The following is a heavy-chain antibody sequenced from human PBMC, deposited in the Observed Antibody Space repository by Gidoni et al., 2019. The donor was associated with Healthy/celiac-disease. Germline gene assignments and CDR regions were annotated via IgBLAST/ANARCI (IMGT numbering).Heavy chain of an antibody. V-gene: IGHV4-34*01. CDR1: GGSFSGYY. CDR3: ARHTIFGVVIGSFDP. CDR2: INHSGST. Sequence: QVQLQQWGAGLLKPSETLSLTCAVYGGSFSGYYWSWIRQPPGKGLEWIGEINHSGSTNYNPSLKSRVTISVDTSKNQFSLKLSSVTAADTAVYYCARHTIFGVVIGSFDPWGQGTLVTVSS. J-gene: IGHJ5*02. D-gene: IGHD3-3*01.